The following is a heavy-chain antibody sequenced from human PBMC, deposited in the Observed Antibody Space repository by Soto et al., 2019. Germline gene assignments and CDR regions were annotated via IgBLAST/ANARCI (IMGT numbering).Heavy chain of an antibody. V-gene: IGHV3-23*01. D-gene: IGHD6-19*01. CDR2: MSNSGDET. J-gene: IGHJ4*02. CDR1: GFTFRTYA. Sequence: GGSLRLSCAASGFTFRTYAMGWVRQAPGKGLEWVSVMSNSGDETYYADSVKGRFTISRDNFQNTLYLQLSSLRAEDTAVYYCAKDAARTSAWYYFDFWGQGTLVTVSS. CDR3: AKDAARTSAWYYFDF.